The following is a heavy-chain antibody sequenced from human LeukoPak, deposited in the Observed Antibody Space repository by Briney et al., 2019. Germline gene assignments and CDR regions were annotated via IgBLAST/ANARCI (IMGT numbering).Heavy chain of an antibody. CDR2: LSSSGGSA. CDR3: ANGDWFDP. V-gene: IGHV3-23*01. CDR1: GFAFDEHG. Sequence: GGSLRLSCTASGFAFDEHGMSWVRQVPGKGLEWASALSSSGGSADYAESVKGRFTTSRDDSKNTLFLQMNSLRTEDTAVYYCANGDWFDPWGQGTLVTVSS. J-gene: IGHJ5*02.